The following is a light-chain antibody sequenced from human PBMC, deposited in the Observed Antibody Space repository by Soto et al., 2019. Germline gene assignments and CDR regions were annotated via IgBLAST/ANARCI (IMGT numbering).Light chain of an antibody. CDR3: QQGYRTPFT. CDR1: ESISNK. Sequence: DIQMTQSPSSLSASVGDRVTITCQASESISNKLNWYQQKPGKAPALLISAASRLHSGVPSRFSGSGSGTDFTLTISNLQHEDFATYYCQQGYRTPFTFGPGTKVDIK. CDR2: AAS. V-gene: IGKV1-39*01. J-gene: IGKJ3*01.